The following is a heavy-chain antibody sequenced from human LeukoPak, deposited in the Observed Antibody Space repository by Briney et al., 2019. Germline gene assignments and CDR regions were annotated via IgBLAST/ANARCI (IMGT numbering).Heavy chain of an antibody. CDR3: ARDSITIFGVVMDGMDV. J-gene: IGHJ6*04. Sequence: PSETLSLTCTVSGASVSSGNCYWSWIRQPAGKGPEWIGRMYSSGSTNYNPSLKSRVTISVDTSKNQFSLKLSSVTAADTAVYYCARDSITIFGVVMDGMDVWGKGTTVTVSS. V-gene: IGHV4-61*02. CDR2: MYSSGST. D-gene: IGHD3-3*01. CDR1: GASVSSGNCY.